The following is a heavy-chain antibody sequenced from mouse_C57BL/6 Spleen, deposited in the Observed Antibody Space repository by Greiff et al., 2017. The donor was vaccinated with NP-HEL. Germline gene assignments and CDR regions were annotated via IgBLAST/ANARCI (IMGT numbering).Heavy chain of an antibody. CDR2: INYDGSST. V-gene: IGHV5-16*01. J-gene: IGHJ1*03. CDR3: ARDIRRDWYFDV. D-gene: IGHD2-12*01. CDR1: GFTFSDYY. Sequence: EVKVVESEGGLVQPGSSMKLSCTASGFTFSDYYMAWVRQVPEKGLEWVANINYDGSSTYYLDSLKSRFIISRDNAKNILYLQMSSLKSEDTATYYCARDIRRDWYFDVWGTGTTVTVSS.